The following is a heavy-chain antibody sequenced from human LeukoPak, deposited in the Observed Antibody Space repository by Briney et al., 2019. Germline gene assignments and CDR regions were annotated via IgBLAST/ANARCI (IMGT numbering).Heavy chain of an antibody. J-gene: IGHJ4*02. Sequence: ASVKVSCKASGYTFTSYDINWVRQATGQGLEWMGWVNPNSGNTGYAQKFQGRVTMTRNTSISTAYMELSSLRSEDTAVYYCARGLYYYGSGSYLIDYWGQGTLVTVSS. CDR3: ARGLYYYGSGSYLIDY. D-gene: IGHD3-10*01. CDR2: VNPNSGNT. V-gene: IGHV1-8*01. CDR1: GYTFTSYD.